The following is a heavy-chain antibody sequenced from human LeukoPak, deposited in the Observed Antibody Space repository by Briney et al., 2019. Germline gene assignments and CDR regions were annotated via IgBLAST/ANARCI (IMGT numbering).Heavy chain of an antibody. D-gene: IGHD1-1*01. CDR1: GFTFSSYA. CDR2: ISYDGSNK. Sequence: GSLRLSCAASGFTFSSYAMHWVRQAPGKGLEWVAVISYDGSNKYYADSVKGRFTISRDNSKNTLYLQMNSLRTEDTAVYYCARSELERAYYYYYMDVWGKGTTVTVSS. J-gene: IGHJ6*03. V-gene: IGHV3-30*04. CDR3: ARSELERAYYYYYMDV.